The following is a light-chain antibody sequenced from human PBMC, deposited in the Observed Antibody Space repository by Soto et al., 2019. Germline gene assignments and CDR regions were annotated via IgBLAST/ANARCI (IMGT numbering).Light chain of an antibody. CDR1: QSISNW. V-gene: IGKV1-5*03. CDR3: QQYTSYSPET. J-gene: IGKJ1*01. Sequence: DIQMTQSPFTLSASVGDRVTITCRASQSISNWLAWYQQKPGKAPKLLIYKASSLESGVPSRFSGSGSGTEFTLTISSLQPDDFATYYCQQYTSYSPETFGQGTKVEIK. CDR2: KAS.